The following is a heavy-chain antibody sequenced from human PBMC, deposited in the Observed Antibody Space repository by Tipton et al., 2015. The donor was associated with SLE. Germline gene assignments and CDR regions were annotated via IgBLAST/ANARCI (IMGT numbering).Heavy chain of an antibody. CDR2: IFYGGNT. CDR1: GFSISSGFN. Sequence: TLSLTCTVSGFSISSGFNWGWIRQPPGKGLEWIGCIFYGGNTFYSPSLRSPLAISVDTSNNQFSLKLSSLTAADTAVYYCARPHHYWGQGTLVTVSS. CDR3: ARPHHY. V-gene: IGHV4-38-2*02. J-gene: IGHJ4*02.